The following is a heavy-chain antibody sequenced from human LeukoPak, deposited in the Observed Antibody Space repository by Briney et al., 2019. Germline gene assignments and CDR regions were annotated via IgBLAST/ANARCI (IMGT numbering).Heavy chain of an antibody. CDR1: GFTFSNYG. D-gene: IGHD5-12*01. CDR3: ARVSGYGAYFDY. J-gene: IGHJ4*02. CDR2: ISSSSSYI. V-gene: IGHV3-21*01. Sequence: PGGSLRLSCAASGFTFSNYGMNWVRQAPGKGLEWVSSISSSSSYIYYADSVKGRFTISRDNAKNSLYLQMNSLRAEDTAVYYCARVSGYGAYFDYWGQGTLVTVSS.